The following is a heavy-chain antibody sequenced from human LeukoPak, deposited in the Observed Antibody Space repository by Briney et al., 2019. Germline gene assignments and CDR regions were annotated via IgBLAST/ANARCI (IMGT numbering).Heavy chain of an antibody. CDR1: GGSISSYY. CDR3: ARVGDYSVFQFDY. CDR2: IYYSGST. J-gene: IGHJ4*02. V-gene: IGHV4-59*01. D-gene: IGHD5/OR15-5a*01. Sequence: SETLSLTCTVSGGSISSYYWSWIRQPPGKGLEWIGYIYYSGSTNYNPSLKSRVTISVDTSKNQFSLKLSSVTAADTAVYYCARVGDYSVFQFDYWGRGTLVTVSP.